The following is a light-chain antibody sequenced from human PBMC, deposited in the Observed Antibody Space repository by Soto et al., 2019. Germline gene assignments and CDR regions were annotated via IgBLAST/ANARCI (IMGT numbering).Light chain of an antibody. V-gene: IGLV2-8*01. J-gene: IGLJ3*02. CDR2: EVS. CDR1: SSDVGGYDY. CDR3: NSYTSSRTLV. Sequence: QSALTQPPSASGSPGQSVTISCSGTSSDVGGYDYVSWYQQHPGKAPKLMISEVSKRPSGVPDRFSGSKSGNTASLTISGLQAEDEADYYCNSYTSSRTLVFGGGTQLTVL.